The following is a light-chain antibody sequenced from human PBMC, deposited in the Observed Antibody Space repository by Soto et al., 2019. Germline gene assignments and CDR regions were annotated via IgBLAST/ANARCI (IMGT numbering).Light chain of an antibody. J-gene: IGKJ4*01. Sequence: DIQMTQSPSSLSASVGDRVIITCRASQGISSYLAWYQQRPGKVPKLLIYAASTLQSGVPSRFSGSGSGTDFTLTISSLQPEDVATYYCQKYDSAPLTFGGGTKVEI. V-gene: IGKV1-27*01. CDR2: AAS. CDR1: QGISSY. CDR3: QKYDSAPLT.